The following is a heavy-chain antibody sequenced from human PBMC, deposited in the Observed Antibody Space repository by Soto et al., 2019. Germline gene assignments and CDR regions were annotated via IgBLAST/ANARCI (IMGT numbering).Heavy chain of an antibody. Sequence: QVQLQQWGAGLLKPSETLSLTCAVYGGSFSGYYWSWIRQPPGKGLEWIGEINHSGSTNYNPSLKSRVTISVDTSKNQFSLKLSSVTAADTAVYYCARLGRPQASRWFDPWGQGTLVTVSS. J-gene: IGHJ5*02. D-gene: IGHD7-27*01. V-gene: IGHV4-34*01. CDR3: ARLGRPQASRWFDP. CDR1: GGSFSGYY. CDR2: INHSGST.